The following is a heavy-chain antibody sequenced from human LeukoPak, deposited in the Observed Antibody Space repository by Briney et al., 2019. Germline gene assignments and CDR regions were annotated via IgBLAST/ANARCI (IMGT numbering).Heavy chain of an antibody. D-gene: IGHD4-23*01. CDR2: IRTKTNNYAT. Sequence: TGGSLRLSCAASEFTFSVSAMHWVRQASGKGLEWVGRIRTKTNNYATAYAASVKGRFTISGDDSKNTAYLQMNSLKIEDTAVYYCTRRFGVNSWWFDPWGQGTLVTVSS. CDR3: TRRFGVNSWWFDP. V-gene: IGHV3-73*01. J-gene: IGHJ5*02. CDR1: EFTFSVSA.